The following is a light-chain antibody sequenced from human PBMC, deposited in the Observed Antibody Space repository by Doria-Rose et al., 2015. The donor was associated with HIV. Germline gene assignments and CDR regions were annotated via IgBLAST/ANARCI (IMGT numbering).Light chain of an antibody. CDR1: NIGRRH. CDR3: QVSDSGREWGV. CDR2: DDD. Sequence: LTQPPSAAVAPGQTARITCGGNNIGRRHVHRYQQRAVQAPLLVVYDDDTRPSGISGRFSGSNSGNTATLTISWVEAGDEADYYCQVSDSGREWGVFGSGTKVTVL. J-gene: IGLJ1*01. V-gene: IGLV3-21*02.